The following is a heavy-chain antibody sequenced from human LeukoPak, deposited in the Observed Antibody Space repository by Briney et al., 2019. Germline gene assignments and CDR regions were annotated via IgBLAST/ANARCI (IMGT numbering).Heavy chain of an antibody. J-gene: IGHJ1*01. CDR3: AKADYYDSNTYRAQFFQH. Sequence: GGSLRLSCVASGFTFSRYAMSWVRQAPGKGLEWVSVISGSGISTYNADSVKGRFTISRDNSKNTLYLQMNSLRAEDTAVYYCAKADYYDSNTYRAQFFQHWGQGTLVTVSS. D-gene: IGHD3-22*01. CDR2: ISGSGIST. CDR1: GFTFSRYA. V-gene: IGHV3-23*01.